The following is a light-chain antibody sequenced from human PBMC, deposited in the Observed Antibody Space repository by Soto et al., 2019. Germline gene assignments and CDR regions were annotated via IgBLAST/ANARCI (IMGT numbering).Light chain of an antibody. J-gene: IGKJ2*01. CDR2: GAS. CDR3: QQYGTSPQT. CDR1: QSVSSSY. V-gene: IGKV3-20*01. Sequence: EIVLTQSPGTLSLSPGERATLSCRASQSVSSSYLAWYRQKPGQAPRLLIYGASSRATRIPDRFSGSGSGTDFPLTISRLEPEDFAVYYCQQYGTSPQTFGQGTKLEIK.